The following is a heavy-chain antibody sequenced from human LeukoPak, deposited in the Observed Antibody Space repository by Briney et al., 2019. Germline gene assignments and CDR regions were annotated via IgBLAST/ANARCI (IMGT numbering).Heavy chain of an antibody. D-gene: IGHD6-19*01. CDR1: GFTFSSYA. CDR3: AKDVAVAGVGISGWYSDY. J-gene: IGHJ4*02. CDR2: ISGSGDTT. Sequence: PGGSLRLSCAASGFTFSSYAMSWVRQAPGRGLEWVSVISGSGDTTDYADSVKGRFTISRDNSKNTLYLQMNNMRAEDTAVYHCAKDVAVAGVGISGWYSDYWGQGALVTVSS. V-gene: IGHV3-23*01.